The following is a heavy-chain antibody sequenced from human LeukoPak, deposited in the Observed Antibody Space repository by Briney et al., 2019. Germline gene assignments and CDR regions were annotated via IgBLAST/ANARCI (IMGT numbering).Heavy chain of an antibody. CDR3: AKDQYGEAFDI. CDR2: ISGSGSAT. CDR1: GLTFRSYA. D-gene: IGHD4-17*01. V-gene: IGHV3-23*01. J-gene: IGHJ3*02. Sequence: GGSLRLSCAAPGLTFRSYAMNWVRQAPGKGLEWVSAISGSGSATYYADSVKGRFTISRDNSKNTLYLQMNSLRAEDTAVYYCAKDQYGEAFDIWGPGTMVTVPS.